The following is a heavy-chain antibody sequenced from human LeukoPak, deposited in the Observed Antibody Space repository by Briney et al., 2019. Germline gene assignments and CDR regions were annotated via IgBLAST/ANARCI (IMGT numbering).Heavy chain of an antibody. CDR1: GFTFSSYE. V-gene: IGHV3-48*03. J-gene: IGHJ5*02. Sequence: GGSLRLSCAASGFTFSSYEMNWVRQAPGRGLEWVSYISSSGSTIYYADSVKGRFTISRDNAKNSLYLQMNSLRAEDTAVYYCARSSSWYDHWGQGTLVTGSS. D-gene: IGHD6-13*01. CDR2: ISSSGSTI. CDR3: ARSSSWYDH.